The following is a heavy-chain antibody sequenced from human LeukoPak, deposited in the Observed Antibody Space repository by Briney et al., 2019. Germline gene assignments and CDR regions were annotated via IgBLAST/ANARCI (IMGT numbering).Heavy chain of an antibody. CDR1: GFTFSTYG. Sequence: PGGSLRLSCAASGFTFSTYGMHWVRQAPGKGLEWVAVIWYDGSNKYYADSVKGRFTISRDNSKNTLYLQMNSLRAEDTGVYFCARGTGQYYYGMDVWGQGTTVTVSS. J-gene: IGHJ6*02. CDR3: ARGTGQYYYGMDV. V-gene: IGHV3-33*01. CDR2: IWYDGSNK. D-gene: IGHD3/OR15-3a*01.